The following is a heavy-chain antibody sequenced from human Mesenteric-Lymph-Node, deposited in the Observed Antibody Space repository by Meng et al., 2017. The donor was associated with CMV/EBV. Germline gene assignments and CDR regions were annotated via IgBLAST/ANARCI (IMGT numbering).Heavy chain of an antibody. CDR3: TRDKREERLFDY. V-gene: IGHV3-7*01. D-gene: IGHD1-1*01. Sequence: GGSLRLSCAASGFTFSPYNMHWVRQAPGKGLEWVANINQDGSAKYYVDSVKGRFTISRDNAKNSLYLQMNSLRAEDTAVYYCTRDKREERLFDYWGQGTLVTVSS. J-gene: IGHJ4*02. CDR1: GFTFSPYN. CDR2: INQDGSAK.